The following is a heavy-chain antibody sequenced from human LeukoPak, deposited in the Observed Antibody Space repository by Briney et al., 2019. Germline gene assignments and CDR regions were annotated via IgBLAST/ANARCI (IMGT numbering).Heavy chain of an antibody. V-gene: IGHV1-2*02. CDR2: INPNSGGT. CDR3: AGYSSGWYFDY. J-gene: IGHJ4*02. Sequence: ASVKVSCKASGYTFSDYYMHWVRQAPGQGLEWMGWINPNSGGTNYAQKFQGRVTMTRDTSISTAYMELSRLRSDDTAVYYCAGYSSGWYFDYWGQGTLVTVSS. D-gene: IGHD6-19*01. CDR1: GYTFSDYY.